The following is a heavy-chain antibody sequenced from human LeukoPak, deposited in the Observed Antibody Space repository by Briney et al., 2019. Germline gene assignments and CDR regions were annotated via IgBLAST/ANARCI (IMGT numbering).Heavy chain of an antibody. CDR2: ISYDGSNK. Sequence: PGGSLRLSCAASGFTFSSYGMHWVRQAPGKGPKWVAVISYDGSNKYYADSVKGRFTISRDNSKNTLYLQMNSLRAEDTAVYYCANSGDFWSGYYGGFDYWGQGTLVTVSS. D-gene: IGHD3-3*01. CDR3: ANSGDFWSGYYGGFDY. V-gene: IGHV3-30*18. J-gene: IGHJ4*02. CDR1: GFTFSSYG.